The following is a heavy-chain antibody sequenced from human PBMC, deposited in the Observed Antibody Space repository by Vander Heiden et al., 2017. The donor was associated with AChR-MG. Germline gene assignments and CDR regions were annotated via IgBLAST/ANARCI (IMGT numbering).Heavy chain of an antibody. CDR3: ARERRSSGWYYYYGMDV. CDR1: GYTFTSYD. Sequence: QVQLVQSGAEVKKPGASVKVSCQASGYTFTSYDINWVRQATGQGLEWMGWMNPNSGNTGYAQKFQGRVTMTRNTSISTAYMELSSLRSEDTAVYYCARERRSSGWYYYYGMDVWGQGTTVTVSS. D-gene: IGHD6-19*01. V-gene: IGHV1-8*01. J-gene: IGHJ6*02. CDR2: MNPNSGNT.